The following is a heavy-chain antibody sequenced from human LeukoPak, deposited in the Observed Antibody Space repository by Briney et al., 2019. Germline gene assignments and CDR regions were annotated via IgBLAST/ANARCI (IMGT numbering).Heavy chain of an antibody. V-gene: IGHV4-30-4*08. CDR3: ARPYYYDSRIDP. CDR2: MCYSGST. J-gene: IGHJ5*02. Sequence: WIRQPPGKGLEWIAYMCYSGSTYYNPSLKSRVTMSADTSKNQLSLKLSSVTAADTAVYYCARPYYYDSRIDPWGQGILVTVSS. D-gene: IGHD3-22*01.